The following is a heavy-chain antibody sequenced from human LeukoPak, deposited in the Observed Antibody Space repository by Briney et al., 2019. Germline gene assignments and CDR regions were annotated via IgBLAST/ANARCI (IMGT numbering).Heavy chain of an antibody. J-gene: IGHJ5*02. CDR2: IRYDGSNK. CDR3: AKDRRYCSSTSCYGPREFDP. D-gene: IGHD2-2*01. CDR1: GFTFSSYG. V-gene: IGHV3-30*02. Sequence: PGGSLRLSCAASGFTFSSYGMNWVRQAPGKGLEWVAGIRYDGSNKYYADSVKGRFTISRDNSKNTLYLQMNSLRAEETAVYGCAKDRRYCSSTSCYGPREFDPWGQETLVTVSS.